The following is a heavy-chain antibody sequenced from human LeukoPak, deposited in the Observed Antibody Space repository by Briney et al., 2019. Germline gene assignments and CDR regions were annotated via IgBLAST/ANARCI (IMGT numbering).Heavy chain of an antibody. CDR3: ARLDANFADF. V-gene: IGHV6-1*01. Sequence: SQTLSLTCALSGDSLSSNSAAWNWIRQSPSRGLEWLGRTYYRSRWYTDYAVSVKSRINISPDTSRNQFSLQLDSVTPEDTAVYYCARLDANFADFWGQGTLVTVSS. CDR2: TYYRSRWYT. D-gene: IGHD1-7*01. J-gene: IGHJ4*02. CDR1: GDSLSSNSAA.